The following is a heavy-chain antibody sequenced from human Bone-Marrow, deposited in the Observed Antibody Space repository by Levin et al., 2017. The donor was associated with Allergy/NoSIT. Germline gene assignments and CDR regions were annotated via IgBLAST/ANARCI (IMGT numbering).Heavy chain of an antibody. V-gene: IGHV1-2*02. CDR3: ARERHRVPYYYYFMDV. CDR1: EYGFTDSY. J-gene: IGHJ6*03. Sequence: ASVKVSCKAPEYGFTDSYIYWVRQAPGQGLEWVGWINPYTGGTKYAQRLQDRIVLTMDTSITTAYMELSSLTSDDTAVYYCARERHRVPYYYYFMDVWGGGTTVTVSS. D-gene: IGHD2-21*01. CDR2: INPYTGGT.